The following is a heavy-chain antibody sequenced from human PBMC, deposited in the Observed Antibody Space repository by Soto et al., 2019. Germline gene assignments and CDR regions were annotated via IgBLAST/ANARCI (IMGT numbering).Heavy chain of an antibody. D-gene: IGHD3-10*01. CDR1: GFTFSSYS. J-gene: IGHJ6*02. Sequence: EVQLVESGGGLVQPGGSLRLSCAASGFTFSSYSMNWVRQAPGKGLEWVSYISSSSSTIYYADSVKGRFTISRDNAKNSLYLQMNSLRDEDTAVYYCARNAPGRVRGTYERSGGMDVWGQGTTVTVSS. CDR3: ARNAPGRVRGTYERSGGMDV. V-gene: IGHV3-48*02. CDR2: ISSSSSTI.